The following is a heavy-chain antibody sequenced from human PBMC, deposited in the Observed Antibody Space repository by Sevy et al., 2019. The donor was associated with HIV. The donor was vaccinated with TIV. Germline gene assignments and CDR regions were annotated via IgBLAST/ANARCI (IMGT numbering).Heavy chain of an antibody. CDR1: GFTLSDYY. J-gene: IGHJ6*02. Sequence: GGSLRLSCAASGFTLSDYYMSWIRQAPGKGLQWIAYIDGNGDTIDYADSLKGRVTISRDNAKNSVYLRMNTLRAEDTAVYYCARDHVKDGEGGDYYYHAMDVWGRGTTVTVSS. CDR3: ARDHVKDGEGGDYYYHAMDV. CDR2: IDGNGDTI. V-gene: IGHV3-11*01. D-gene: IGHD2-21*01.